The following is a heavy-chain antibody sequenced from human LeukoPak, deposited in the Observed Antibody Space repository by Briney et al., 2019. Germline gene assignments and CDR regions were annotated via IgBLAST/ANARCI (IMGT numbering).Heavy chain of an antibody. CDR2: FDPEVGDK. V-gene: IGHV1-24*01. J-gene: IGHJ3*02. D-gene: IGHD1-14*01. CDR1: GHALSDLS. Sequence: ASVKVSCKISGHALSDLSIHWVRQAPGRGPEWMGGFDPEVGDKMHAQKFQGRVTMTEDESTSTAYMELSSLRSEDTAVYYCARSSRSAFRNDAFDIWGQGTMVTVSS. CDR3: ARSSRSAFRNDAFDI.